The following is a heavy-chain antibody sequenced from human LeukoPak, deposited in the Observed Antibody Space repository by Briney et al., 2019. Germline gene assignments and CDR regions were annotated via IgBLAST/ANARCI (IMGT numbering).Heavy chain of an antibody. CDR1: GGSFSGYY. V-gene: IGHV4-59*01. CDR2: IYYSGST. D-gene: IGHD3-16*01. J-gene: IGHJ6*03. Sequence: PSETLSLTCAVYGGSFSGYYWSWIRQPPGKGLEWIGYIYYSGSTNYNPSLKSRVTISVDTSKNQFSLKLSSVTAADTAVYYCARDYRLWPDYYYMDVWGKGTTVTISS. CDR3: ARDYRLWPDYYYMDV.